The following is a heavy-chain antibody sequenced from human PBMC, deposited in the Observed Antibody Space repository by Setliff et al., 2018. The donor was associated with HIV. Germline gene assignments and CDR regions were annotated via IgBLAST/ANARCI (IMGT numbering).Heavy chain of an antibody. D-gene: IGHD2-15*01. V-gene: IGHV4-59*01. CDR2: VFYTGSA. J-gene: IGHJ6*03. CDR1: GDSFSNYY. CDR3: ARGPSGGGFYYMDV. Sequence: LSLTCTVSGDSFSNYYWSWIRQPPGKGLEWIGYVFYTGSATYNPSLKSRVIISVDRSTNRFSLMLHSVTAADTAVYYCARGPSGGGFYYMDVWGKGTTVTVSS.